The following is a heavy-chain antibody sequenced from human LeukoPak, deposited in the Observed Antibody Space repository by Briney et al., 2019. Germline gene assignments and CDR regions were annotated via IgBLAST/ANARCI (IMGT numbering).Heavy chain of an antibody. J-gene: IGHJ4*02. CDR1: GGSISSYS. CDR3: ARVAYGSGSYYLDY. CDR2: IYYSGSP. V-gene: IGHV4-59*01. D-gene: IGHD3-10*01. Sequence: MASETLSLTCTVSGGSISSYSWSWIRQPPGKGLEWIGYIYYSGSPNYNPSLKSRVTMSLDTSKKQFSLKLISVTAADTAVYYCARVAYGSGSYYLDYWGQGTLVTVSS.